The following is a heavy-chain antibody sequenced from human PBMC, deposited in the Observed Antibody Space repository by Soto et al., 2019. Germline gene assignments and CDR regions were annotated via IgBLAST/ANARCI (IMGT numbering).Heavy chain of an antibody. CDR1: GFTFTDSA. CDR3: AVNSIPYSYYYVMDV. V-gene: IGHV1-58*01. D-gene: IGHD4-4*01. CDR2: IVVGSGNT. J-gene: IGHJ6*02. Sequence: QMQLVQSGPEVKKPGTSVKVSCKASGFTFTDSAVQWVRQALGQRLEWIGWIVVGSGNTKSAQKFHERVTITRAMSTSTAYMELNSLRSEDTAVYYCAVNSIPYSYYYVMDVWGQGTTVTVSS.